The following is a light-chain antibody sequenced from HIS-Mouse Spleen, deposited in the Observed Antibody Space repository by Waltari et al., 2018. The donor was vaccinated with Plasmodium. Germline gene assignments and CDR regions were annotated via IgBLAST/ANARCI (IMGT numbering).Light chain of an antibody. CDR1: SSDVGSYNL. V-gene: IGLV2-23*03. Sequence: QSALTQPASVSGSPGQSITISCTGTSSDVGSYNLVSWYQQHPGKAPKLMSYEGSKGPSGVSNRFSGSKSGNTASLTISGRQAEDEADYYCCSYAGSSTFVFGGGTKLTVL. CDR2: EGS. CDR3: CSYAGSSTFV. J-gene: IGLJ3*02.